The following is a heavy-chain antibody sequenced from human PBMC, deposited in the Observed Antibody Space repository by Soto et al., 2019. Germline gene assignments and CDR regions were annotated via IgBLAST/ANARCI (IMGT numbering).Heavy chain of an antibody. V-gene: IGHV3-30*03. CDR2: VSYDGSNK. Sequence: LRDSCAVAEWSISRCGMHWVRQAPGKGLEWVAVVSYDGSNKYYADSVKGRFTISRDNSKNTLYLQMNSLRAEDTAVYYCASVLDYWGQGTLVTVSS. J-gene: IGHJ4*02. D-gene: IGHD3-16*01. CDR3: ASVLDY. CDR1: EWSISRCG.